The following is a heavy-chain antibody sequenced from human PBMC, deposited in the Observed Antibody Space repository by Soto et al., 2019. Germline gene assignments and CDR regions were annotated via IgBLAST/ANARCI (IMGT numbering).Heavy chain of an antibody. D-gene: IGHD4-4*01. V-gene: IGHV1-3*01. CDR2: IDAGNGNT. J-gene: IGHJ4*02. Sequence: GDSVKVSCKASGYTFTSYAMHWVRQAPGQRLEWMGWIDAGNGNTKYSQKFQGRVTITRDTSASTAYMELSSLRSEDTAVYYCARDYSNRRGMNYWGQGTLVTVSS. CDR3: ARDYSNRRGMNY. CDR1: GYTFTSYA.